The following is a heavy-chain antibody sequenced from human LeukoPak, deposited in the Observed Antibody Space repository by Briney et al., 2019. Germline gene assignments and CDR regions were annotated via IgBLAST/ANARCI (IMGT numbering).Heavy chain of an antibody. CDR3: ARGITMIVVDSDAFDI. J-gene: IGHJ3*02. V-gene: IGHV1-18*01. Sequence: ASVKVSCKASGYTFTSYGISWVRQAPGQGLEWMGWISAYNGNTNYAQKLQGRVTMTTDTSTSTAYMELRSQRSDDTAVYYCARGITMIVVDSDAFDIWGQGTMVTVSS. D-gene: IGHD3-22*01. CDR1: GYTFTSYG. CDR2: ISAYNGNT.